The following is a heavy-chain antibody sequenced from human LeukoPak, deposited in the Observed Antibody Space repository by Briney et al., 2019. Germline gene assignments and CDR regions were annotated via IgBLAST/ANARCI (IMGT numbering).Heavy chain of an antibody. V-gene: IGHV3-7*01. CDR2: INQGGSEK. Sequence: GGSLRLSCAASGFTFSSAWMTWVRQAPGKGLEWVANINQGGSEKQYADSVKGRFTISRDDAENSLYLQMNSLSADDTAVYYCARESLRAYGPFDYWGQGSRVTVSS. D-gene: IGHD3-16*01. J-gene: IGHJ4*02. CDR1: GFTFSSAW. CDR3: ARESLRAYGPFDY.